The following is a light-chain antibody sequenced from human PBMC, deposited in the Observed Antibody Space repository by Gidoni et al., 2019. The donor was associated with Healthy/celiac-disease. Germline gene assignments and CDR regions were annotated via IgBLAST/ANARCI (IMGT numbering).Light chain of an antibody. CDR2: DVS. CDR3: SSYTSSSTLV. CDR1: SSDVGGYNY. V-gene: IGLV2-14*03. Sequence: QSALTQPASVSGSPGQSITIPCTGTSSDVGGYNYVSWYQHHPGKAPKLMIYDVSNRPSGVSKRFSGSKSGNTASLTISGLQAEDEADYYCSSYTSSSTLVFGTGTKVTVL. J-gene: IGLJ1*01.